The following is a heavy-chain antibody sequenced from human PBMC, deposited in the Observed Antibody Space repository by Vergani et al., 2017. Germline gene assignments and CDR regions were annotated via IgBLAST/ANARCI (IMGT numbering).Heavy chain of an antibody. CDR3: ARDGRDGYNYRVNAFDI. Sequence: EVQLVESGGGLVQPGGSLRLSCAASGLTFSSYEMNWVRQAPGKGLEWVSYISSSGSTIYYADSVKGRFTISRDNAKNSLYLQMNSLRAEDTAVYYCARDGRDGYNYRVNAFDIWGQGTMVTVSS. CDR1: GLTFSSYE. CDR2: ISSSGSTI. D-gene: IGHD5-24*01. J-gene: IGHJ3*02. V-gene: IGHV3-48*03.